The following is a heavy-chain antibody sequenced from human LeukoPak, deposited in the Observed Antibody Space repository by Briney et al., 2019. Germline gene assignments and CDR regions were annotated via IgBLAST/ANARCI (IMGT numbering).Heavy chain of an antibody. J-gene: IGHJ3*02. CDR1: GFTFSSYA. Sequence: GGSLRLSCAASGFTFSSYAMSWVRQAPGKGLEWVSAISGSGGSTYYADSVKGRFTISRDNSKNTLYLQMNSLRAEDTAVYYCARTVSSAGWSDDAFDIWGQGTMVTVSS. CDR2: ISGSGGST. D-gene: IGHD6-19*01. CDR3: ARTVSSAGWSDDAFDI. V-gene: IGHV3-23*01.